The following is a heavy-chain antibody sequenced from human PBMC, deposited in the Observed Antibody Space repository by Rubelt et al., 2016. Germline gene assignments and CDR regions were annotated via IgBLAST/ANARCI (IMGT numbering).Heavy chain of an antibody. CDR2: FDPEDGET. Sequence: QVQLVQSGAEVKKPGASVKVSCKVSGYTLTELSMHWVRQAPGKGLEWMGGFDPEDGETIYAQKFQGRVTMTGDTSTDTAYMELSSLGSEDTAVYYCATGVGYCSSTSCSDAFDIWGQGTMVTVSS. D-gene: IGHD2-2*03. V-gene: IGHV1-24*01. CDR1: GYTLTELS. J-gene: IGHJ3*02. CDR3: ATGVGYCSSTSCSDAFDI.